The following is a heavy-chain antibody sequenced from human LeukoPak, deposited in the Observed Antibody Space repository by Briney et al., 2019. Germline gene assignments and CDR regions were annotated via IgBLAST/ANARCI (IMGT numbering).Heavy chain of an antibody. V-gene: IGHV3-7*01. D-gene: IGHD2-2*01. CDR1: GFTFSSYS. Sequence: GGSLRLSCAASGFTFSSYSMNWVRQAPGKGLEWVANINQDGSEKYYVDSVKGRFTISRDNAKNSLYLQMNSLRTEDTAVYYCARHFCSSTSCSNWGQGTLVTVSS. CDR2: INQDGSEK. J-gene: IGHJ4*02. CDR3: ARHFCSSTSCSN.